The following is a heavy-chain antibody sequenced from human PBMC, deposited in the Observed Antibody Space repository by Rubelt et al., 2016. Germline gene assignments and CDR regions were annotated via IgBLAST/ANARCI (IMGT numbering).Heavy chain of an antibody. CDR2: ISSSGSTI. Sequence: GKGLEWVSYISSSGSTIYYADSVKGRFTISRDNAKNSLYLQMNSLRAEDTAVYYCARGEWVEMATKIGYYFDYWGQGTLVTVSS. CDR3: ARGEWVEMATKIGYYFDY. V-gene: IGHV3-11*01. D-gene: IGHD5-24*01. J-gene: IGHJ4*02.